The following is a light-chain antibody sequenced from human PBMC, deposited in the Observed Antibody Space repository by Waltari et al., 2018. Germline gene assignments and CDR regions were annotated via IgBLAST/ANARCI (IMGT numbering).Light chain of an antibody. CDR2: RND. CDR1: SSHIGHNY. Sequence: QSVLTQPPSASGTPGQTVTIACSGRSSHIGHNYVYWYQQLPGTAPKFLIYRNDQRASGVPDRFSGSKSGTSASLAISGLRSEDEADYYCATWDDSLSGPSVVFGGGTKLTVL. V-gene: IGLV1-47*01. CDR3: ATWDDSLSGPSVV. J-gene: IGLJ2*01.